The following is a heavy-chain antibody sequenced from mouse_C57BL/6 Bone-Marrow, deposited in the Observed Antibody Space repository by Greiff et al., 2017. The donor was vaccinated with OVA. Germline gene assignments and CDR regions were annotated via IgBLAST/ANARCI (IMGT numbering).Heavy chain of an antibody. CDR3: ARGRQLRPLDY. D-gene: IGHD3-2*02. CDR1: GYTFTDYY. V-gene: IGHV1-26*01. J-gene: IGHJ2*01. Sequence: EVQLQQSGPELVKPGASVKISCKASGYTFTDYYMNWVKQSHGKSLEWIGDINPNNGGTSYNQKFKGKATLTVDKSSSTAYMELRSLTSEDSAVYYCARGRQLRPLDYWGQGTTLTVSS. CDR2: INPNNGGT.